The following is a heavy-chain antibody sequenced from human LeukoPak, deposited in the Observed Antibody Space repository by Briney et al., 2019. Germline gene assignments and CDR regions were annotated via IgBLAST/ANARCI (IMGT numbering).Heavy chain of an antibody. D-gene: IGHD3-22*01. J-gene: IGHJ2*01. Sequence: SETLSLTCTVSGGSISSSSYYWGWIRQPPGKELEWIGSIYYSGSTYYNASLKSRGTISVETSKHQSSLQLSSVTAADTAVYYCGRRGQYYYDSSGYYLSWYFDIWGRGTLVTVSS. CDR1: GGSISSSSYY. CDR3: GRRGQYYYDSSGYYLSWYFDI. CDR2: IYYSGST. V-gene: IGHV4-39*01.